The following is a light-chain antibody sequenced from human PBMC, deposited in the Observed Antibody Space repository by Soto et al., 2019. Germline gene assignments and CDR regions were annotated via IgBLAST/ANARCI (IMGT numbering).Light chain of an antibody. CDR3: SSYAGSNNFDV. J-gene: IGLJ1*01. Sequence: SAPAQPPPPSGAPGQSVTLSRPGTRSDVGGYNYVSWYQQHPGKAPKLMIYEVSKRPSGVPDRFSGSKSGNTASLTVSGLQAEDEADYYCSSYAGSNNFDVFGTGTKVTVL. V-gene: IGLV2-8*01. CDR1: RSDVGGYNY. CDR2: EVS.